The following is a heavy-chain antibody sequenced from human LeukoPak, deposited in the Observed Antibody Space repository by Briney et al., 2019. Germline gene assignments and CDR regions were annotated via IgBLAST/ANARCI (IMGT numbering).Heavy chain of an antibody. CDR1: GYTFTNYG. V-gene: IGHV1-18*01. Sequence: GASVKVSCKTSGYTFTNYGINWVRQAPGQGLEWMGWISAYNGNTKYTQKLQDRVTMTTDTSTSTAYMELKTLRSDDTAVYFCARAGYSRFVDDLDYWGQRTLVTVSS. CDR2: ISAYNGNT. J-gene: IGHJ4*02. D-gene: IGHD1-26*01. CDR3: ARAGYSRFVDDLDY.